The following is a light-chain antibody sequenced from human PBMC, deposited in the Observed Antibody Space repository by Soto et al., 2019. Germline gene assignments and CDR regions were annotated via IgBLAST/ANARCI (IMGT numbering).Light chain of an antibody. CDR2: TDT. V-gene: IGLV1-40*01. CDR1: SSNVGAGFA. Sequence: QSALTQPPSVSGAPGQRVSISCTGSSSNVGAGFAVHWYQQIPGTAPRLLIYTDTNRPSGVPDRFSGSKSGTSASLAITGLQAEDEADYYCQSYDSSLRDYVFGSGTQLTVL. J-gene: IGLJ1*01. CDR3: QSYDSSLRDYV.